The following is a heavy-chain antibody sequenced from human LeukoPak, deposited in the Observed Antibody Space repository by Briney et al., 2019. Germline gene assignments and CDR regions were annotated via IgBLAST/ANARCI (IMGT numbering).Heavy chain of an antibody. V-gene: IGHV3-23*01. CDR2: ISGSGGST. Sequence: GGSLRLSCAASGFTFSSYAMSWVRQAPGKGREWVSAISGSGGSTHYADSVKGRFTISRDNSKNTLYLQMNSLRAEDTAVYYCAKDLAGGIVATIPPEYYYGMDVWGQGTTVTVSS. J-gene: IGHJ6*02. D-gene: IGHD5-12*01. CDR1: GFTFSSYA. CDR3: AKDLAGGIVATIPPEYYYGMDV.